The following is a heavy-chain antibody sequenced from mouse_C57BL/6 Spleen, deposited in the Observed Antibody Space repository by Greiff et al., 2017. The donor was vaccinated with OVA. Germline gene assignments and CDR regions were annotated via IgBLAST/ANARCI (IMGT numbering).Heavy chain of an antibody. CDR1: GYTFTSYW. D-gene: IGHD2-5*01. J-gene: IGHJ3*01. V-gene: IGHV1-55*01. Sequence: QVQLKQPGAELVKPGASVKMSCKASGYTFTSYWITWVKQRPGQGLEWIGDIYPGSGSTNYNGKFKGKATLTADKSSSTAYMQLSSLTSEDSAVYFCARHEGSNYWFAYWGQGTLVTVSA. CDR2: IYPGSGST. CDR3: ARHEGSNYWFAY.